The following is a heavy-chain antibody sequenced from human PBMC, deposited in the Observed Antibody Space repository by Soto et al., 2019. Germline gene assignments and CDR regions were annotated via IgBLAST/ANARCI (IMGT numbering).Heavy chain of an antibody. J-gene: IGHJ5*02. CDR1: GFTFSSYS. Sequence: PGGSLRLSCAASGFTFSSYSMNWVRQAPGKGLEWVSSISSSSSYIYYADSVKGRFTISRDNAKNSLYLQMNSLRAEDTAVYYCARDYYDSSGYSGPGWFDPWGQGTLVTVSS. D-gene: IGHD3-22*01. CDR3: ARDYYDSSGYSGPGWFDP. V-gene: IGHV3-21*01. CDR2: ISSSSSYI.